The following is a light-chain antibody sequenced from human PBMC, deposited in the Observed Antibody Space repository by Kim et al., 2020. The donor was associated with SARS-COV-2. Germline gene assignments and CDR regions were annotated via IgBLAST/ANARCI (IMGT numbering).Light chain of an antibody. CDR1: SLRSYS. CDR2: AKN. CDR3: NSRDICGNHYV. J-gene: IGLJ1*01. V-gene: IGLV3-19*01. Sequence: SSELTQDPAVSVALGQTVRITCQGESLRSYSATWFQQKPGQAPVLVIYAKNNRHSGIPERFSGSTSGNTASLTITGAQAEDEADYYCNSRDICGNHYVFGTGTKVT.